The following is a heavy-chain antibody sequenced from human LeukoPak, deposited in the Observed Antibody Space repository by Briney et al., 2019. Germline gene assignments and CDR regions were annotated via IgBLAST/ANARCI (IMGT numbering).Heavy chain of an antibody. D-gene: IGHD3-22*01. Sequence: PGGSLRLSCTASGFTFSSYGMHWVRQAPGKGLEWVAVIWYDGSNQQYADSVKGRFTISRDNSGNTVFLQMNSLRPEDTAVYYCAKGDSPDPFVHWGLGTLVTVSS. CDR2: IWYDGSNQ. V-gene: IGHV3-33*06. CDR3: AKGDSPDPFVH. J-gene: IGHJ4*02. CDR1: GFTFSSYG.